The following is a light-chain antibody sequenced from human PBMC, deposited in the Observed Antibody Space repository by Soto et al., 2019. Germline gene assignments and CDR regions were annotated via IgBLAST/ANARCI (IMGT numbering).Light chain of an antibody. CDR2: EGR. J-gene: IGLJ3*02. CDR1: SSDVGTYDI. V-gene: IGLV2-23*01. Sequence: QSALTQPASVSGSFGQSITISCTGTSSDVGTYDIVSWYQHHPGKAPKLIIYEGRKRPSGVSSRFSGSKSVNTASLTISGLQAEDEADYYCSSYLGSYNCVFGGGTKLTVL. CDR3: SSYLGSYNCV.